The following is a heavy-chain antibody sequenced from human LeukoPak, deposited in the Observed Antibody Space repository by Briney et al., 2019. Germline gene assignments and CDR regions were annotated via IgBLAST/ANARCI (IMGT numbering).Heavy chain of an antibody. J-gene: IGHJ4*02. CDR2: ISYNGSSK. Sequence: PGGSLRLSCAASGFTFSNYSMHWVRQAPGKGLEWVAVISYNGSSKYYADSVKRRFTISRDNSKNTVYLQMNSLSAEDSAVSYCASGYCTNDGCYTGGFDYWGQGTVVIVSS. CDR1: GFTFSNYS. V-gene: IGHV3-30-3*01. CDR3: ASGYCTNDGCYTGGFDY. D-gene: IGHD2-8*01.